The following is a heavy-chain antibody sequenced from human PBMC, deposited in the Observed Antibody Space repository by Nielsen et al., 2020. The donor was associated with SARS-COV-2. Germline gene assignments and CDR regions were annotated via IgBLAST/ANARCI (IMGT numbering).Heavy chain of an antibody. CDR1: GFTFSSYA. CDR2: ISGSGGST. CDR3: AKEGGSYYYDSSGYYSNAFDI. Sequence: GGSLRLSCAASGFTFSSYAMSWVRQAPGKGLEWVSAISGSGGSTYYADSVKGRFTISRDNSKNTLYLQMNSLRAEDTAVYYCAKEGGSYYYDSSGYYSNAFDIWGQGTMVTVSS. D-gene: IGHD3-22*01. V-gene: IGHV3-23*01. J-gene: IGHJ3*02.